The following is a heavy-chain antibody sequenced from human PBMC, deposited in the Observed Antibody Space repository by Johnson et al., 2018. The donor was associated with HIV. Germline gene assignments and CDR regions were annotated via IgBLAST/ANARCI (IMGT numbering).Heavy chain of an antibody. Sequence: QVQLVESGGGVVQPGGSLRLSCAASGFTFSSYGMHWVRQAPGKGLGWVAFIRYDGSNKYYADSVKGRFTISRDNSKNTLYLQMNSLIAEDTAVYYCAKAQTSHSAFDIWGQGTMVPVSS. CDR1: GFTFSSYG. CDR2: IRYDGSNK. D-gene: IGHD1/OR15-1a*01. J-gene: IGHJ3*02. V-gene: IGHV3-30*02. CDR3: AKAQTSHSAFDI.